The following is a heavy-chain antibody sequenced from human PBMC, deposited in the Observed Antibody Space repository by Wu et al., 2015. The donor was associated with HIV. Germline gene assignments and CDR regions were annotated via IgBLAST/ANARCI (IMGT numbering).Heavy chain of an antibody. CDR2: INPNSGNT. J-gene: IGHJ6*02. Sequence: QVQLVQSGAEVKKPGASVKVSCKASGYTFTGYYMHWVRQAPGQGLEWMGWINPNSGNTNYAQKLQGRVTMTTDTSTSTAYMELRSLRSDDTAVYYCARDRGAYYGSGSLLNYYYGMDVWGQGTTVTVSS. CDR1: GYTFTGYY. CDR3: ARDRGAYYGSGSLLNYYYGMDV. D-gene: IGHD3-10*01. V-gene: IGHV1-2*02.